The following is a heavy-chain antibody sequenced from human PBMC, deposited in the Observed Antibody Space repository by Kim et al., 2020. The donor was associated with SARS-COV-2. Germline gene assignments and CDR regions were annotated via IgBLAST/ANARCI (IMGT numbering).Heavy chain of an antibody. J-gene: IGHJ4*02. Sequence: PKFQGRVTITADKSTSTAYMELSSLRSEDTAVYYCARDLGYYDSSGPSDYWGQGTLVTVSS. CDR3: ARDLGYYDSSGPSDY. V-gene: IGHV1-69*04. D-gene: IGHD3-22*01.